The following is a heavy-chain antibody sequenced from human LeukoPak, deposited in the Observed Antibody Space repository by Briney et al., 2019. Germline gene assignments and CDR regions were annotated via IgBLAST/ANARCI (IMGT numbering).Heavy chain of an antibody. CDR1: GYTFTIPS. CDR2: TCAYIGNT. Sequence: ASVKVSCEASGYTFTIPSIRCVRDAPRQGLGWMGWTCAYIGNTNYAQKLQGRVTMTTDTSTSTAYMELRSLRSDDRAVLYCAKVWRGNSGYNYWGQGTLVTVSS. V-gene: IGHV1-18*01. J-gene: IGHJ4*02. D-gene: IGHD5-12*01. CDR3: AKVWRGNSGYNY.